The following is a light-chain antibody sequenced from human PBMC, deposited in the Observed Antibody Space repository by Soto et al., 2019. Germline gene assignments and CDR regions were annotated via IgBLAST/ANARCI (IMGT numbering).Light chain of an antibody. CDR2: DAS. CDR1: QSISIW. CDR3: QQYNTYPLT. J-gene: IGKJ4*01. V-gene: IGKV1-5*01. Sequence: DIQMTQSPSTLSASVGDRVTITCRASQSISIWLAWYQQKPGKAPKLLIYDASTLESGVPSRFSGRGSGTEFTLTISSLQPDDFATYHCQQYNTYPLTFGGGTKVEIK.